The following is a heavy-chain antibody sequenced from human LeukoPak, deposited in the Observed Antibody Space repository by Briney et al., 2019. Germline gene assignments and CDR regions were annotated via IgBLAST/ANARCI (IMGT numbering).Heavy chain of an antibody. CDR3: ARARTQRLVSVLDY. J-gene: IGHJ4*02. V-gene: IGHV4-59*01. Sequence: SETLSLTCTVSGGSISSYYWSWIRQPPGKGLEWIGYIYYSGSTNYNPSLKSRVTISVDTSKNQFSLKLSSVTAADTAVYYCARARTQRLVSVLDYWGQGTLVTVSS. D-gene: IGHD6-13*01. CDR2: IYYSGST. CDR1: GGSISSYY.